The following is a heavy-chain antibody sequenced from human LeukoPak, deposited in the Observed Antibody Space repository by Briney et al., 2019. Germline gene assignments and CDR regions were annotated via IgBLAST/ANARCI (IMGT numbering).Heavy chain of an antibody. V-gene: IGHV3-7*01. J-gene: IGHJ4*02. D-gene: IGHD1-26*01. CDR1: GFAFSSYW. CDR3: ARVQWELRGVGSYFEY. CDR2: IKQDGSEK. Sequence: GGFLRLSCVVSGFAFSSYWMSWVRQAPGKGLEWVANIKQDGSEKYYVDSVKGRFTMSRDNAKNSLYLQMNSLRAEDTAVYYCARVQWELRGVGSYFEYWGQGALVTVSS.